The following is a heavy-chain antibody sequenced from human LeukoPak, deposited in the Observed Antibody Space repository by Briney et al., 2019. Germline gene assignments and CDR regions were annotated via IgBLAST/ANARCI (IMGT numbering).Heavy chain of an antibody. CDR2: IYTSGST. J-gene: IGHJ6*02. D-gene: IGHD2-2*01. CDR3: ARDGTYSCSSTSRYQYYYYYGMDV. V-gene: IGHV4-4*07. Sequence: SETLSLTCTVSGGSISSYYWSWIRQPAGKGLEWIGRIYTSGSTNYNPSLKSRVTMSVDTSKNQFSLKLSSVTAADTAVYYCARDGTYSCSSTSRYQYYYYYGMDVWGQGTTVTVS. CDR1: GGSISSYY.